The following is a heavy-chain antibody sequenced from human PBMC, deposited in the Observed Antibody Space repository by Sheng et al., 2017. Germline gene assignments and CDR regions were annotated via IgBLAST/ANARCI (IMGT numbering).Heavy chain of an antibody. V-gene: IGHV1-69*13. CDR1: GGTFNRYC. Sequence: QVHLVQSGAEVKKPRSSVKVSCKASGGTFNRYCVSWVRQAPGQGLEWMGGIIPIFDTANYAQKFQDRVTISADESTGTAYMELSSLRSEDTAVYYCARDAQPWPNNYHDMAVWDQGP. CDR3: ARDAQPWPNNYHDMAV. J-gene: IGHJ6*02. D-gene: IGHD5-18*01. CDR2: IIPIFDTA.